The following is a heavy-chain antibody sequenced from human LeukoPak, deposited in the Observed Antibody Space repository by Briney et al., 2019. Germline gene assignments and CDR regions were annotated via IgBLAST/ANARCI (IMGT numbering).Heavy chain of an antibody. Sequence: PGGSLRLSCAASGFTFSSYGMHWVRQAPGKGLEWVAFIRYDGSNKYYADSVKGRFTISRDNSKNTLYLQMNSLRAEDTAVYYCAKAMVRGVITPDYWGQGTLVTVSS. CDR1: GFTFSSYG. CDR3: AKAMVRGVITPDY. CDR2: IRYDGSNK. J-gene: IGHJ4*02. V-gene: IGHV3-30*02. D-gene: IGHD3-10*01.